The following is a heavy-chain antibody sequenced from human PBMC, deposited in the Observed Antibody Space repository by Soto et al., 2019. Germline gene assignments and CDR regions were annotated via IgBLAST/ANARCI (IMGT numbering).Heavy chain of an antibody. Sequence: SETLSLTCTVSGGSISSGENFWNWIRQSPGKGLEWIGYIHHSGSTYYNPSLKSRLTISVDTSKNQISLKLNSVTAADTAVYYCARDTGTYPYYFDYWGQGALVTVSS. J-gene: IGHJ4*02. CDR3: ARDTGTYPYYFDY. CDR2: IHHSGST. V-gene: IGHV4-30-4*01. D-gene: IGHD1-26*01. CDR1: GGSISSGENF.